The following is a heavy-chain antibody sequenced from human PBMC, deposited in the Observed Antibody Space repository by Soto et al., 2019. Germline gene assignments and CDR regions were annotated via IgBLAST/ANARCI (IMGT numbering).Heavy chain of an antibody. CDR3: AIDPIRQCSSTNCYSYHCHGMDV. J-gene: IGHJ6*02. CDR2: IYYSGGT. D-gene: IGHD2-2*01. CDR1: GGSINNGGYY. V-gene: IGHV4-31*03. Sequence: LSLTCTVSGGSINNGGYYWSWIRQHPGRGLEWIGNIYYSGGTSYSPSLKSRVTISVDTSKNQFSLKLSSVTAADTAVYYCAIDPIRQCSSTNCYSYHCHGMDVWGPGTTVTVS.